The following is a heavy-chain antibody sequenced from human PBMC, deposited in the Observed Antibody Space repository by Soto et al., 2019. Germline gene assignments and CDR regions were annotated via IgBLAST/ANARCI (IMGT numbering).Heavy chain of an antibody. CDR1: GGSISSGDYY. CDR3: ARASRMGTALDPDAFDI. Sequence: SETLSLTCTVSGGSISSGDYYWSWIRQPPGKGLEWIGNIYHIGSTYYNMALKSRVSMSVDRFKNQFSLKVNSVTAADTAVYYCARASRMGTALDPDAFDIWGQGRMVTVSS. CDR2: IYHIGST. J-gene: IGHJ3*02. V-gene: IGHV4-30-4*01. D-gene: IGHD1-1*01.